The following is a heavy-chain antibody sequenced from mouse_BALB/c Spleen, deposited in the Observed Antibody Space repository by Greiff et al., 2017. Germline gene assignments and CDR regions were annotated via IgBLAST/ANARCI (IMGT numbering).Heavy chain of an antibody. V-gene: IGHV1-69*02. CDR2: IDPSDSST. CDR3: TRAGGYYAMDY. CDR1: GYTFTSYW. J-gene: IGHJ4*01. Sequence: VQLQQPGAELVKPGASVKLSCKASGYTFTSYWMHWVKQRPGQGLEWIGEIDPSDSSTNYNQKFKGKATLTVDKSSSTAYMQLSSLTSEDSAVYYCTRAGGYYAMDYWGQGTSVTVSS.